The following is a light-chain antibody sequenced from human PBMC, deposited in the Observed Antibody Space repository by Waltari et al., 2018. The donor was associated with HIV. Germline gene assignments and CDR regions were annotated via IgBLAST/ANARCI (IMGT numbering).Light chain of an antibody. CDR2: GAS. J-gene: IGKJ1*01. Sequence: EIVLTQSPGTLSLSPGEGATLSCRASQSVRSNSIAWFQQKPGQDPRLLIYGASSRATGIPDRFSGSGSGTDFTLTISRLEPEDFAVYWCQQYGDSPETFGQGTKVEIK. V-gene: IGKV3-20*01. CDR1: QSVRSNS. CDR3: QQYGDSPET.